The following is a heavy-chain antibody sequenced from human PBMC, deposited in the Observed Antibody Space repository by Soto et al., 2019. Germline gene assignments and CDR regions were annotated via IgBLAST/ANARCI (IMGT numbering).Heavy chain of an antibody. V-gene: IGHV3-15*01. J-gene: IGHJ5*02. CDR2: IKSKTDGGTT. CDR1: GFTFSNAW. CDR3: TTAAGGSYDGFDT. D-gene: IGHD1-26*01. Sequence: LSLTCAASGFTFSNAWMSWVRQAPGKGLAWVGRIKSKTDGGTTDYAAPVKGRFTISRDDSKNTLYLQMNSLKTDDTAVYYCTTAAGGSYDGFDTWGQGTLVTVSS.